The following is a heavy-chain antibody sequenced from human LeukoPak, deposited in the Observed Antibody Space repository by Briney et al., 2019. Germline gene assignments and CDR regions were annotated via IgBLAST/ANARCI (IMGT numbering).Heavy chain of an antibody. CDR3: AKNAPRRIAVAGPLDY. J-gene: IGHJ4*02. V-gene: IGHV3-15*01. D-gene: IGHD6-19*01. Sequence: GGSLRLSCAASGFTFSNAWMSWVRQAPGKGLEWVGRIKSKTDGGTTDYAAPVKGRFTISRDDSKNTLYLQMNSLKTEDTAVYYCAKNAPRRIAVAGPLDYWGQGTLVTVSS. CDR2: IKSKTDGGTT. CDR1: GFTFSNAW.